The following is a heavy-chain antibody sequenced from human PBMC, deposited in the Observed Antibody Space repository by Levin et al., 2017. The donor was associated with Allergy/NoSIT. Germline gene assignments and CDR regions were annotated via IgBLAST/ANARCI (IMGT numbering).Heavy chain of an antibody. D-gene: IGHD2-2*01. CDR2: IRSKAYGGTT. J-gene: IGHJ4*02. V-gene: IGHV3-49*03. CDR1: GFTFGDYA. CDR3: TNRPGPDFDY. Sequence: PGGSLRLSCTASGFTFGDYAMSWFRQAPGKGLEWVGFIRSKAYGGTTEYAASVKGRFTISSDDAKSIAYLQMNSLKTEDTAVYYCTNRPGPDFDYWGQGTLVTVSS.